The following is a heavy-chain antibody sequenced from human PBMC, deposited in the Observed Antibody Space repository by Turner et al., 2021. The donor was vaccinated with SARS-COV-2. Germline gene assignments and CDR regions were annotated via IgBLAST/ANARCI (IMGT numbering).Heavy chain of an antibody. CDR1: GFTFSRYD. CDR3: LKGSY. J-gene: IGHJ4*02. V-gene: IGHV3-64D*06. CDR2: ISSNGGST. Sequence: EVRLVESGGGLVQPGGSLRLSCAASGFTFSRYDMHWVRQTPGKGRKYVSAISSNGGSTYNADSVKSRFPISRDNSKNALYLQMSSLRAEDTAVYYCLKGSYWGQGTLVTVSS.